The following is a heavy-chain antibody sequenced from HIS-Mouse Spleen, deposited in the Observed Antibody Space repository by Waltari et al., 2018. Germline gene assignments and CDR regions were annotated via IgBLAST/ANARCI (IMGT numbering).Heavy chain of an antibody. Sequence: QLQLQESGPGLVKPSETLSLTCTVSGGSISSRSYYLGWIRQPPGKGLGWIGSIYYSGSTYYNPSLKSRVTISVDTSKNQFSLKLSSVTAADTAVYYCARDPHLSYYFDYWGQGTLVTVSS. J-gene: IGHJ4*02. CDR2: IYYSGST. V-gene: IGHV4-39*07. CDR1: GGSISSRSYY. CDR3: ARDPHLSYYFDY.